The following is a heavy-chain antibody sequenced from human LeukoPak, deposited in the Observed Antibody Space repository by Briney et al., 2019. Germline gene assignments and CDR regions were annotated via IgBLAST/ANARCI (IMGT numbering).Heavy chain of an antibody. CDR1: GFTFSSYS. D-gene: IGHD1-26*01. J-gene: IGHJ4*02. Sequence: GGSLRLSCAASGFTFSSYSMNWVRQAPGKGLEWVSSISSSSSYIYYADSVKGRFTISRDNAKNSLYLQMNSLRAEDTAVYYCARDSGSVGELRPSTFDYWGQGTLVTVSS. CDR3: ARDSGSVGELRPSTFDY. CDR2: ISSSSSYI. V-gene: IGHV3-21*01.